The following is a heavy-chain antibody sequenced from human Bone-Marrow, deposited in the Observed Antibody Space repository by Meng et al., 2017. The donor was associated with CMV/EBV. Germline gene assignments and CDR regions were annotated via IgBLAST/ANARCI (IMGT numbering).Heavy chain of an antibody. J-gene: IGHJ4*02. D-gene: IGHD1-26*01. Sequence: SETLSLTCAVSGGSISSSNWWSWVRQPPGKGLEWIGEIYHSGSTNYNPSLKSRVTITVDKSKNQFSLKLSSVTAADTAVYYCARHDALWELLNYWGQGTLVTVSS. CDR1: GGSISSSNW. V-gene: IGHV4-4*02. CDR2: IYHSGST. CDR3: ARHDALWELLNY.